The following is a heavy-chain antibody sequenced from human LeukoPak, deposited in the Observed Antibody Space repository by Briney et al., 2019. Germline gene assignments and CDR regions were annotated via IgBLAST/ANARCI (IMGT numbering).Heavy chain of an antibody. Sequence: ASVKVSYKASGYTFTSYDINWVRQATGQGLEWMGWMNPNSGNTGYAQKFQGRVTMTRNTSISTAYMELSSLRSEDTAVYYCARAKKQILAYGMDVWGQGTTVTVSS. V-gene: IGHV1-8*01. CDR3: ARAKKQILAYGMDV. CDR2: MNPNSGNT. J-gene: IGHJ6*02. CDR1: GYTFTSYD. D-gene: IGHD3-3*01.